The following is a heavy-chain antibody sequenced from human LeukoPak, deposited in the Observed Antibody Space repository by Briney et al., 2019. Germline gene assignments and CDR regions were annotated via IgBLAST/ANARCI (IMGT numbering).Heavy chain of an antibody. J-gene: IGHJ6*02. CDR2: SRNKANSYTT. CDR1: GFIFSDHY. CDR3: ARDQRSATPPYPYGLDV. V-gene: IGHV3-72*01. Sequence: GGSLRLSCGASGFIFSDHYMDWVRQAPGKGLEWVGRSRNKANSYTTDYAASVKGRFTISRDDSKGSLYLQMNSLKTEDTAVYYCARDQRSATPPYPYGLDVWGQGTTVTVSS. D-gene: IGHD6-25*01.